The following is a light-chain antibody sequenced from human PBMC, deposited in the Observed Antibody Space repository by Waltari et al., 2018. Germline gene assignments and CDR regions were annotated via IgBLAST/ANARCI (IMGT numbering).Light chain of an antibody. CDR1: QGISSY. CDR2: AAF. J-gene: IGKJ5*01. CDR3: QQFNTYPLT. Sequence: IQLNQSPSSLSASVGDRVTITCRASQGISSYLAWYQQKPGKAPNLLIYAAFTLQSGVPSRFSGSGSGTDFTLTISSLQPEDFATYYCQQFNTYPLTFGQGTRLEIK. V-gene: IGKV1-9*01.